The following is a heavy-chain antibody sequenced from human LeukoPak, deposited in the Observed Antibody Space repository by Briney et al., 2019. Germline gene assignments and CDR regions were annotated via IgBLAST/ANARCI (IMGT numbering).Heavy chain of an antibody. D-gene: IGHD6-13*01. Sequence: SETLSLTCAVYGESFSGYYWSWIRQPPGKGLEWIGEINHSGSTNYNPSLKSRVTISVDTSKNQFSLKLSSVTAADTAVYYCARVYGSSWRKFSSEYFQHWGQGTLVTVSS. CDR2: INHSGST. CDR3: ARVYGSSWRKFSSEYFQH. V-gene: IGHV4-34*01. CDR1: GESFSGYY. J-gene: IGHJ1*01.